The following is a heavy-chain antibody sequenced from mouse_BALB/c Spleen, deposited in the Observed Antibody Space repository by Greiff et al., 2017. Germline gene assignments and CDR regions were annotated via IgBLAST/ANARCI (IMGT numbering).Heavy chain of an antibody. D-gene: IGHD2-2*01. V-gene: IGHV5-6*01. CDR1: GFTFSSYG. CDR2: ISSGDNYT. J-gene: IGHJ2*01. Sequence: EVQLVESGGDLVKPGGSLKLSCAASGFTFSSYGMSWVRQTPDKRLEWVATISSGDNYTYYVDSVKGRFTISRDNAKNTLYLQMSSLKSEDTAMYYCARHTGLRLDYWGQGTTLTVSS. CDR3: ARHTGLRLDY.